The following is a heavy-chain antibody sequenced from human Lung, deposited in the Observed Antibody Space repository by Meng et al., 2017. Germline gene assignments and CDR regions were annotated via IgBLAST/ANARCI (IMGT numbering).Heavy chain of an antibody. Sequence: QVQLVQSGAEVKNPGASVRVSCKASGYTFTNYDINWVRQATGQGLQWMGWMNPNSGNTGYAQKFQGRVTMTRNTSISTDYMERSSLRSEETAVYYCATRNDGYDFDYWGQGTLVTVSS. J-gene: IGHJ4*02. D-gene: IGHD1-1*01. CDR1: GYTFTNYD. CDR3: ATRNDGYDFDY. V-gene: IGHV1-8*01. CDR2: MNPNSGNT.